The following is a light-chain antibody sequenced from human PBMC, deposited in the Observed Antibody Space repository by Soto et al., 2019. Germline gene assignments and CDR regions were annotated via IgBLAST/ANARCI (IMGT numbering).Light chain of an antibody. J-gene: IGLJ7*02. Sequence: SYELTQPPSVSLAPGQTASITCVGDNVGGKSVHWYQQKAGQAPVLVIHEDSDRPSGIPERFSGSNSANTATLTISRVEAGDEAAYYCQVWDTVSLHAIFGGGTQLTA. CDR2: EDS. CDR3: QVWDTVSLHAI. V-gene: IGLV3-21*02. CDR1: NVGGKS.